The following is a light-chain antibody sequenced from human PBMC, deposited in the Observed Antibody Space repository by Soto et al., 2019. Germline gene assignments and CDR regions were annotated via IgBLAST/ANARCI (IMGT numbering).Light chain of an antibody. Sequence: EIVMTQSPATLSVSPGERATLSCRASQTIGSNLAWYQHKPGQAPRLLIYDASTRATGIAARFSGSGSGTEFTLTISGLQSEDFAVYSCQQYNNWPLYTFGQGTKLEIK. CDR1: QTIGSN. CDR3: QQYNNWPLYT. J-gene: IGKJ2*01. CDR2: DAS. V-gene: IGKV3-15*01.